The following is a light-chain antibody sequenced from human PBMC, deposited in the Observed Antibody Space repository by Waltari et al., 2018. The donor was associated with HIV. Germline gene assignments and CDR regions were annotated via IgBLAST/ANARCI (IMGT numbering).Light chain of an antibody. CDR3: QKYNSAPFT. Sequence: DVQMTQSPSSLSAFVGDRVTITCRASQGIGIFLACFQQKPGKVPKLLISGASTLQSGVPSRFSGSGSGTDFALTISSLQPEDVASYYCQKYNSAPFTFGPGTKVDLK. CDR1: QGIGIF. V-gene: IGKV1-27*01. CDR2: GAS. J-gene: IGKJ3*01.